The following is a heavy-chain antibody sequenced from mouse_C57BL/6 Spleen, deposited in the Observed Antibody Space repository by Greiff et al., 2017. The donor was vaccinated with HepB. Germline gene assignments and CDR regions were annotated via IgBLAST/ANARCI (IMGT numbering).Heavy chain of an antibody. CDR3: ARGGTPWFAY. V-gene: IGHV1-66*01. J-gene: IGHJ3*01. CDR1: GYSFTSYY. Sequence: QVQLQQSGPELVKPGASVKISCKASGYSFTSYYIHWVKQRPGQGLEWIGWIYPGSGNTKYNEKFKGKATLTADTSSSTAYMQLSSLTSEDSAVYYCARGGTPWFAYWGQGTLVTVSA. CDR2: IYPGSGNT.